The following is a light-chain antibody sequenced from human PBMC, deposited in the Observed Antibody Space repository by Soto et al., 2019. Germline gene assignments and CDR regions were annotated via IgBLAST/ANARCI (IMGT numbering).Light chain of an antibody. CDR1: QSVSSY. Sequence: EIVLTQSPATLSLSPGERATLSCRASQSVSSYLAWYQQKPGQAPRLLIYDASSRATGIPARFSGSGSGTDFTLTISSPEPEDFAVYYCQQRSNWPYTFGQGNKLEIK. V-gene: IGKV3-11*01. J-gene: IGKJ2*01. CDR3: QQRSNWPYT. CDR2: DAS.